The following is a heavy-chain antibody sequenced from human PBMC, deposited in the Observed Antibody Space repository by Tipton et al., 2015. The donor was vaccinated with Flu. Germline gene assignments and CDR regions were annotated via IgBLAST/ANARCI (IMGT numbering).Heavy chain of an antibody. J-gene: IGHJ5*02. V-gene: IGHV4-34*01. CDR2: IHRSGST. CDR3: ARRDYSNYVSEPRNWFDP. CDR1: GGSFSGYY. Sequence: LRLSCAVYGGSFSGYYWSWIRQPPGKGLEWIGNIHRSGSTYYNPSLKSRVTMSVDASKNRFSLRLTSVTAADTAVYYCARRDYSNYVSEPRNWFDPWSQGTLVTVSS. D-gene: IGHD4-11*01.